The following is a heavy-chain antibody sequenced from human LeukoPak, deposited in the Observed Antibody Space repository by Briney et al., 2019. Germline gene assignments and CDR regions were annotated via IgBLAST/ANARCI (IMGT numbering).Heavy chain of an antibody. CDR2: IYPGDSDA. CDR3: AGRNSGTYWRRFGF. J-gene: IGHJ4*02. D-gene: IGHD1-26*01. CDR1: GYSFTNYW. V-gene: IGHV5-51*01. Sequence: GESLKISCKGSGYSFTNYWIGWVRQMPGKGLEWMGIIYPGDSDARYSPSFQGQVTISVDKSISTAYVQWSSLKASDSAMYYCAGRNSGTYWRRFGFWGKGTLVPVP.